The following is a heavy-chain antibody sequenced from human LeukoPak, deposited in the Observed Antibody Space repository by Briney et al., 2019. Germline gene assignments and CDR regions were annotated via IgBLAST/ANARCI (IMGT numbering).Heavy chain of an antibody. D-gene: IGHD3-10*01. CDR2: MYSGGST. J-gene: IGHJ4*02. Sequence: PGGSLRLSCAASGFTVGTNYMSWVRQAPGRGLEWVSVMYSGGSTYYADSVKGRFTISRDNSKNTLYLQMNSLRADDTAVYYCARDASLKLWFLYWGQGTLVTVSS. CDR1: GFTVGTNY. V-gene: IGHV3-53*01. CDR3: ARDASLKLWFLY.